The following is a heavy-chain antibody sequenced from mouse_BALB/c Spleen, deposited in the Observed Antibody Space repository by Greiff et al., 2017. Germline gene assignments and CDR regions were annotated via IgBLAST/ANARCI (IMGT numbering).Heavy chain of an antibody. V-gene: IGHV2-9*02. CDR3: ARGGYGNYGGYAMDY. D-gene: IGHD2-1*01. J-gene: IGHJ4*01. CDR1: GFSLTSYG. Sequence: VMLVESGPGLVAPSQSLSITCTVSGFSLTSYGVHWVRQPPGKGLEWLGVIWAGGSTNYNSALMSRLSISKDNSKSQVFLKMNSLQTDDTAMYYCARGGYGNYGGYAMDYWGQGTSVTVSS. CDR2: IWAGGST.